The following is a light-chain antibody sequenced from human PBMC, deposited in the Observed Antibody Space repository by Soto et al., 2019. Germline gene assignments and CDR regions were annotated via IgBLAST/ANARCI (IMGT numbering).Light chain of an antibody. V-gene: IGKV3-20*01. CDR3: QQYGSSST. CDR1: QSVSSNY. CDR2: GAS. J-gene: IGKJ5*01. Sequence: IVLTQSPGTLTLSPGXRGALSCRASQSVSSNYVAWYQQKPGQAPRLLISGASNRATGTPDRFRGSGSGTDFTLTISRLEPEDFAVYYCQQYGSSSTFGQGTRLEIK.